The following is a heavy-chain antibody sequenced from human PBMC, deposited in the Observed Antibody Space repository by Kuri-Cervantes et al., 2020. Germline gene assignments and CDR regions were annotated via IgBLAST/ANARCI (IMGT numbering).Heavy chain of an antibody. J-gene: IGHJ4*02. V-gene: IGHV3-30-3*02. Sequence: GESLKISCAASGFTFSSYAMHWVRQAPGKGLEWVAVISYDGSNKYYADSVKGRFTISRDNSKNTLYLQMNSLRAEDTAVYYCAKHGATAFDYWGQGTLVTVSS. CDR2: ISYDGSNK. CDR3: AKHGATAFDY. D-gene: IGHD1-26*01. CDR1: GFTFSSYA.